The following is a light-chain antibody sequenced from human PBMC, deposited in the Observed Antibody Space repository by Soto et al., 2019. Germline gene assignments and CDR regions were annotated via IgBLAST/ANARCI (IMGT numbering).Light chain of an antibody. Sequence: EVVMTQSPATLSVSPGERATLSCRASQSISGNLAWYQQKPGQAPRLLIYGTSIRATGIPDRFSGSGSGTDFTLTISSLEPEDFAVYYCQQRSNWITFGQGTRLEIK. CDR1: QSISGN. CDR2: GTS. CDR3: QQRSNWIT. J-gene: IGKJ5*01. V-gene: IGKV3-11*01.